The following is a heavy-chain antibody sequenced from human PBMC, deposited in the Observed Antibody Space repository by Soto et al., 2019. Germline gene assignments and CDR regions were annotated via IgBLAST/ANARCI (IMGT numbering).Heavy chain of an antibody. CDR3: ARDGNGDYVTYWYLDL. Sequence: QVQLVEPGGGEVQLGRSLILSGAASGFTFSTYAMHWVRQAPGKGLEWGAVISYDGSNEYYAASVKGLFTISRDNSKNAMYLKMNSLRTEDTAVYYCARDGNGDYVTYWYLDLRGRGTLVTVS. D-gene: IGHD4-17*01. CDR1: GFTFSTYA. CDR2: ISYDGSNE. J-gene: IGHJ2*01. V-gene: IGHV3-30-3*01.